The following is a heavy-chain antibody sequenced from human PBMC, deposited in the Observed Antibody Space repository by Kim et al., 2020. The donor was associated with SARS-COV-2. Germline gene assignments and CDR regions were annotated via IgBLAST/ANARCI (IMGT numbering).Heavy chain of an antibody. CDR1: GGSISSSSYY. J-gene: IGHJ6*02. D-gene: IGHD2-2*01. CDR2: IYYSGST. CDR3: ARDGIVVVPAAIENYYYYGMDV. Sequence: SETLSLTCTVSGGSISSSSYYWGWIRQPPGKGLEWIGSIYYSGSTYYNPSLKSRVTISVDTSKNQFSLKLSSVTAADTAVYYCARDGIVVVPAAIENYYYYGMDVWGQGTTVTVSS. V-gene: IGHV4-39*07.